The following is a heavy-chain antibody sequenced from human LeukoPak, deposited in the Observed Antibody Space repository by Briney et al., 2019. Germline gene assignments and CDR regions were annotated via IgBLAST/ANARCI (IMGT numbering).Heavy chain of an antibody. V-gene: IGHV5-51*01. J-gene: IGHJ4*02. CDR3: ARVPYYYDSSGYCYYYFDY. CDR1: GYSFTSYW. CDR2: IYPGDSDT. D-gene: IGHD3-22*01. Sequence: GESLKISCKGSGYSFTSYWIGWVRQMPGKGLEWMGIIYPGDSDTRYSPSFQGQVTISADKSISTAYLQWSSLKASDTAMYYCARVPYYYDSSGYCYYYFDYWGQGTLVTVSS.